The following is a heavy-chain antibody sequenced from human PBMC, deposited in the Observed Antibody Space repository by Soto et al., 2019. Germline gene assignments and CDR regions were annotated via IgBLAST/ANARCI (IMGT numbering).Heavy chain of an antibody. CDR1: GFTFSSYS. D-gene: IGHD3-16*02. J-gene: IGHJ4*02. CDR3: ARGRVKGSYRSGFDY. Sequence: PGGSLRLSCAASGFTFSSYSMNWVRQAPGKGLEWVSSISSSSSYIYYADSVKGRFTISRDNAKNSLYLQMNSLRAEDTAVYYCARGRVKGSYRSGFDYWGQGTLVTVSS. CDR2: ISSSSSYI. V-gene: IGHV3-21*01.